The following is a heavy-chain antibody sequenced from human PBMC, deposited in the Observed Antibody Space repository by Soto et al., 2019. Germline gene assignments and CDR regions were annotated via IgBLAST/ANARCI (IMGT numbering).Heavy chain of an antibody. D-gene: IGHD6-19*01. J-gene: IGHJ4*01. Sequence: DVQLVESGGALVQPGESLRLSCAASGFTFSDYLMTWVRQAPGKGLEWVATIKQDGNEKYYVDSVKGRFTISIDNAKNSLYLQMNGLRAEDTAVYYCAIGHWLGNWGHGTLVTVSS. CDR3: AIGHWLGN. CDR2: IKQDGNEK. CDR1: GFTFSDYL. V-gene: IGHV3-7*01.